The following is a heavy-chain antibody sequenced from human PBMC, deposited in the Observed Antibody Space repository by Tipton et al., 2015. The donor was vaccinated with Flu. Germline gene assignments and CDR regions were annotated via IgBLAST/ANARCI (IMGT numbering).Heavy chain of an antibody. CDR1: GGSIRGYY. J-gene: IGHJ4*02. V-gene: IGHV4-59*01. CDR3: ARGPPGPSIRAYYFDI. CDR2: VYYTGST. Sequence: TLSLTCTVSGGSIRGYYWNWIRQFPGKGLEWIGFVYYTGSTNYKSSLKSRVTISTDTSTNQVSLKMNSVIATDMAVYYCARGPPGPSIRAYYFDIWGQGALVTVSS. D-gene: IGHD2-21*01.